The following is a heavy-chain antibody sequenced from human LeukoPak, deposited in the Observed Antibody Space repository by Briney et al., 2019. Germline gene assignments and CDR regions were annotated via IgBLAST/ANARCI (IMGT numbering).Heavy chain of an antibody. Sequence: ASVKVSCKASGYTFTSYDINWVRQATGQGLEWMGRIIPILGIANYAQKFQGRVTITADKSTSTAYMELSSLRSEDTAVYYCARDYYGSGSYYTIDWFDPWGQGTLVTVSS. CDR3: ARDYYGSGSYYTIDWFDP. J-gene: IGHJ5*02. V-gene: IGHV1-69*04. CDR1: GYTFTSYD. D-gene: IGHD3-10*01. CDR2: IIPILGIA.